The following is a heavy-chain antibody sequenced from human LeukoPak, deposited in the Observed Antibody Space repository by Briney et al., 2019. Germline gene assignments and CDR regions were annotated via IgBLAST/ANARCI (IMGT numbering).Heavy chain of an antibody. CDR2: IIPIFGTA. CDR1: GGTFSSYA. V-gene: IGHV1-69*05. Sequence: SVKISCKASGGTFSSYAISWVRQAPGQGLEWMGRIIPIFGTASYAQKFQGRVTITTDESTSTAYMELSSLRSEDTAVYYCARSPLLFPGWFDPWGQGTLVTVSS. D-gene: IGHD2-21*01. CDR3: ARSPLLFPGWFDP. J-gene: IGHJ5*02.